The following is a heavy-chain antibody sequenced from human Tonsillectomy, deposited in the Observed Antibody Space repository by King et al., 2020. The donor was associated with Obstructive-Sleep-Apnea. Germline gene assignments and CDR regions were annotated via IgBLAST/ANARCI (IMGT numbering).Heavy chain of an antibody. CDR1: GGSISSSSYY. V-gene: IGHV4-39*07. CDR3: AGYSSSWYLNWFDP. CDR2: IYYSGST. Sequence: QLQESGPGLVKPSETLSLTCTVSGGSISSSSYYWGWIRQPPGKGLEWIGSIYYSGSTYYNPSLKSRGTISVDTSKNQFSLKLSSVTAADTAVYYCAGYSSSWYLNWFDPWGQGTLVTVSS. J-gene: IGHJ5*02. D-gene: IGHD6-13*01.